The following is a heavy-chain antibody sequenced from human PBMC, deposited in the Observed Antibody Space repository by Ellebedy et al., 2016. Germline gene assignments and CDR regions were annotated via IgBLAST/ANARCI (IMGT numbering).Heavy chain of an antibody. V-gene: IGHV6-1*01. CDR1: GDSVSSNSAA. J-gene: IGHJ4*02. CDR2: TYYRSKWYN. CDR3: ARDLGVIAVAGMDY. Sequence: SQTLSLTCAISGDSVSSNSAAWIWIRQSPSRGLEWLGRTYYRSKWYNDYAVSVKSRITINPDTSKNQFSLQLNSVTPEDTAVYYCARDLGVIAVAGMDYWGQGTLVTVSS. D-gene: IGHD6-19*01.